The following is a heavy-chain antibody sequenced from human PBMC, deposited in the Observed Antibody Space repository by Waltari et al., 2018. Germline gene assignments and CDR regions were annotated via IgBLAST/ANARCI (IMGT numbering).Heavy chain of an antibody. Sequence: QVQLVESGGGVVQPGRSLRLSCAASGFTFSSYGMHWVRQAPGKGLEWVAVISYDGSNKYYADSVKGRFTISRDNSKNTLYLQLNSLRAEDTAVYYCARGGSSSWIEDWFDPWGQGTLVTVSS. CDR2: ISYDGSNK. J-gene: IGHJ5*02. CDR3: ARGGSSSWIEDWFDP. D-gene: IGHD6-13*01. V-gene: IGHV3-30*03. CDR1: GFTFSSYG.